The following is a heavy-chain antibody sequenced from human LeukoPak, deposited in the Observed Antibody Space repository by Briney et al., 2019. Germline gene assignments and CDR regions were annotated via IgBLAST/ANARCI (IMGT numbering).Heavy chain of an antibody. D-gene: IGHD3-10*01. Sequence: LSGGSLRLSCVVSGISLSNYAMSWVRQAPGKGLEWVSYISERGGSTAYADSVKGRFTISRDNSLNTLYLQMSSLRAEDTAVYFCAKRGIVIRGILVIGYHQEAYHYDYWGQGVLVTVSS. CDR3: AKRGIVIRGILVIGYHQEAYHYDY. V-gene: IGHV3-23*01. CDR1: GISLSNYA. J-gene: IGHJ4*02. CDR2: ISERGGST.